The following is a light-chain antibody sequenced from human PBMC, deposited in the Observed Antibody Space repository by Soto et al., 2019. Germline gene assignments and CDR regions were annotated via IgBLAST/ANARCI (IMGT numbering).Light chain of an antibody. CDR2: EGS. J-gene: IGLJ2*01. Sequence: QSALTQPASVSGSPGQSITISCTGTSSDVGTYSLVSWYQHHPGKAPKLLIYEGSKRPSGVSNRFSGSKSGNTASLTISGLQAEDEADYFCCSYAGSSTLVFGGGTKLTVL. CDR3: CSYAGSSTLV. CDR1: SSDVGTYSL. V-gene: IGLV2-23*01.